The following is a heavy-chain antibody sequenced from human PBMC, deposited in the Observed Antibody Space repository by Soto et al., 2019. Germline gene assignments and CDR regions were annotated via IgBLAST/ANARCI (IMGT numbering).Heavy chain of an antibody. V-gene: IGHV3-74*01. CDR1: GFTFSSRW. J-gene: IGHJ4*02. D-gene: IGHD3-3*01. CDR2: INDDGSAT. Sequence: HPWGSLRLSCAASGFTFSSRWMHWVRQAAGKGLMWVARINDDGSATSYADSVEGRFTISRDNAKNTLYLQMNSLGADDTAVYYCASGWVERFSRQPPTDYWGQGALVTVSS. CDR3: ASGWVERFSRQPPTDY.